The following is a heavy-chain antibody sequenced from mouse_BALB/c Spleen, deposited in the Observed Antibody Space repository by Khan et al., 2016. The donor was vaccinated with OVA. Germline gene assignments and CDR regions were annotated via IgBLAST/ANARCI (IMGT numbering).Heavy chain of an antibody. CDR1: GFAFSTYD. CDR3: ARDQAARVTWVFAY. J-gene: IGHJ3*01. V-gene: IGHV5-9*02. D-gene: IGHD3-1*01. Sequence: EVELVESGGGLVKPGGSLKLSCAASGFAFSTYDMSWVRQTPEKRLEWVATISSSGTYTYYSVSVKGRFTISRDNARNTLYLQMSSLRSEDTALYYCARDQAARVTWVFAYWGQGTLFTVSA. CDR2: ISSSGTYT.